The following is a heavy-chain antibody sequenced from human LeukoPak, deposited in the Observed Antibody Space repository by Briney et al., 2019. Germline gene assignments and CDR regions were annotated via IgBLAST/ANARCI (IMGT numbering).Heavy chain of an antibody. J-gene: IGHJ4*02. CDR1: GGTFSSYA. CDR3: AREGNCGGDCYDY. D-gene: IGHD2-21*01. V-gene: IGHV1-69*13. CDR2: IIPIFGTA. Sequence: SVKVSCKASGGTFSSYAISWVRQAPGQGLEWMGGIIPIFGTANYAQKLQGRVTITADESTSTAYMELSSLRSEDTAVYYCAREGNCGGDCYDYWGQGTLVTVSS.